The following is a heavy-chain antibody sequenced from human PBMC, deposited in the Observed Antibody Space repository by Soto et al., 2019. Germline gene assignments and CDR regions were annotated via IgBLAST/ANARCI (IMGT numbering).Heavy chain of an antibody. J-gene: IGHJ5*02. V-gene: IGHV5-10-1*01. CDR3: ARRARVGATKAVWFDP. CDR2: IDPSDSYT. D-gene: IGHD1-26*01. Sequence: GESLKISCNGSGYSFTSYWISWVRQMPGKGLEWMGRIDPSDSYTNYSPSFQGHVTISADKSISTAYLQWSSLKASDTAMYYCARRARVGATKAVWFDPWGQGTLVTVSS. CDR1: GYSFTSYW.